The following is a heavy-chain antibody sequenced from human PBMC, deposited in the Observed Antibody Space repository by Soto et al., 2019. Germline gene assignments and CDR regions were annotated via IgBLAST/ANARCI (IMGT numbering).Heavy chain of an antibody. V-gene: IGHV1-69*12. CDR2: IIPFFVTA. D-gene: IGHD2-2*01. CDR3: ARETAGVTADMRGGYYYGMDV. CDR1: GGTFSNYA. Sequence: QVQLVQSGAEVKKPGSSVKVSCKASGGTFSNYAITWVRQAPGQGLEWMGGIIPFFVTANYAQKFQGRVTITADESTSTAYMELSSLTSEDTAVYFCARETAGVTADMRGGYYYGMDVWGQGTTVTVSS. J-gene: IGHJ6*02.